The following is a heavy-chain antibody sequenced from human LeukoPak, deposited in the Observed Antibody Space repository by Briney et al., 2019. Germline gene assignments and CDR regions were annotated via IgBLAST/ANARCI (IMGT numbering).Heavy chain of an antibody. Sequence: ASVKVSCKASGYTFTGYYMHWVRQAPGQGLEWMGWINPNSGGTNYAQKFQGRVTMTRDTSISTAYMELSRLRSDDTAVYYYARDRSDYGDYGGAFDIWGQGTMVTVSS. CDR1: GYTFTGYY. J-gene: IGHJ3*02. D-gene: IGHD4-17*01. CDR3: ARDRSDYGDYGGAFDI. V-gene: IGHV1-2*02. CDR2: INPNSGGT.